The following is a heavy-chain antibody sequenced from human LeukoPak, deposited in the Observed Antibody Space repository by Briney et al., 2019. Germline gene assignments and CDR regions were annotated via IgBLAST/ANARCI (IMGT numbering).Heavy chain of an antibody. J-gene: IGHJ5*02. V-gene: IGHV3-15*01. CDR2: IKSKPDGGTT. CDR3: VAREA. Sequence: GGSLRLSCAASGFTVSDAWMHWARQAPGGGLEWVGRIKSKPDGGTTDYAAPVKGRFTISRDESESALYLQMSSLTTDDTAVYYCVAREAWGQGTLVTVSS. CDR1: GFTVSDAW.